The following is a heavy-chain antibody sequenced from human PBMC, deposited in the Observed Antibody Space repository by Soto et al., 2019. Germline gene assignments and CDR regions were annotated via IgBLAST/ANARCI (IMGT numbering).Heavy chain of an antibody. V-gene: IGHV4-59*01. CDR2: IYYSGST. CDR1: GGSISSYY. J-gene: IGHJ5*02. Sequence: SETLSLTCAVSGGSISSYYWSWIRQPPGKGLEWIAYIYYSGSTHYNPSLKSRVTISADTSKNQFSLRLSSVTAADTAVYYCVRLAISGWDDNWFDPCAQGTLVRFSS. CDR3: VRLAISGWDDNWFDP. D-gene: IGHD6-19*01.